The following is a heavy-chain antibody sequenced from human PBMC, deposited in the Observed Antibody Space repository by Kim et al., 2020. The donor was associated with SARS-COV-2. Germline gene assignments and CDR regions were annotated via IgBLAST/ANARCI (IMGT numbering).Heavy chain of an antibody. D-gene: IGHD3-10*01. Sequence: GGSLRLSCAASGFTFSSYGMHWVRQAPGKGLEWVAVISYDGSNKYYADSVKGRFTISRDNSKNTLYLQMNSLRAEDTAVYYCAKDRGSGSYYIPPSRGMDVWGQGTTVTVSS. V-gene: IGHV3-30*18. CDR3: AKDRGSGSYYIPPSRGMDV. J-gene: IGHJ6*02. CDR1: GFTFSSYG. CDR2: ISYDGSNK.